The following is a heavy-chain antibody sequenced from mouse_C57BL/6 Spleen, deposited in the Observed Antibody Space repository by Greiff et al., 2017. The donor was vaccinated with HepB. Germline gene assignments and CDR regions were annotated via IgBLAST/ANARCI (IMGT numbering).Heavy chain of an antibody. CDR2: IYPGNSDT. J-gene: IGHJ4*01. V-gene: IGHV1-5*01. CDR1: GYTFTSYW. D-gene: IGHD1-1*01. CDR3: TRASRNRYDCAMGC. Sequence: EVQLVESGTLLSRPGASVPMSCKTSGYTFTSYWMHWVNQRPGQGLEWIGAIYPGNSDTSYNQKFKGEAKLTAVTSASTSYRELSSLTNEVSAVYYCTRASRNRYDCAMGCWGQGTSVTNSS.